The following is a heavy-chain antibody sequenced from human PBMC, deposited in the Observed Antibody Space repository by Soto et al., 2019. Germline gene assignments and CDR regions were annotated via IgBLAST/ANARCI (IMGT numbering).Heavy chain of an antibody. D-gene: IGHD5-18*01. V-gene: IGHV1-45*02. CDR2: ITPFNGNT. J-gene: IGHJ5*02. Sequence: ASVKVSCKASGYTFTSYAMHWVRQAPGQALEWMGWITPFNGNTNYAQKFQDRVTITRDRSMSTAYMELSSLRSEDTAMYYCAIQLWLTVNWFDPWGQGTLVTVSS. CDR1: GYTFTSYA. CDR3: AIQLWLTVNWFDP.